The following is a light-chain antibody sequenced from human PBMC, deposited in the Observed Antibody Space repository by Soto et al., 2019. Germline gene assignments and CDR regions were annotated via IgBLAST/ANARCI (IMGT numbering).Light chain of an antibody. CDR3: SSYTSSSTYV. CDR1: SSDVGGYNY. CDR2: DVS. J-gene: IGLJ1*01. V-gene: IGLV2-14*01. Sequence: QSVLTQPASVSGSPGPSITISCTGTSSDVGGYNYVSWHQQHPGKAPKLMIYDVSNRPSGVSNRFSGSKSGNTASLTISGLQAEDEADYYCSSYTSSSTYVFGTGTKLTVL.